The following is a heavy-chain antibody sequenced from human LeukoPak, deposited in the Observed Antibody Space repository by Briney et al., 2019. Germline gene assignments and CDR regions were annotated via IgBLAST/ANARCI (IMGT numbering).Heavy chain of an antibody. CDR2: ISGSGGST. Sequence: PGGSLRLSCVASGFTFSSYAMSWVRQAPGKGLEWVSVISGSGGSTYYADSVKGRFTISRDNSKNTLYLQMNSLRAEDTAVYYCAKDPGDSSGLFDYWGQGTLVTVSS. J-gene: IGHJ4*02. D-gene: IGHD3-22*01. CDR3: AKDPGDSSGLFDY. CDR1: GFTFSSYA. V-gene: IGHV3-23*01.